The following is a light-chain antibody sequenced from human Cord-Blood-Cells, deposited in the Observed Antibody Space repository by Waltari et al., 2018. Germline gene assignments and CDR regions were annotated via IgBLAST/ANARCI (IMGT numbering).Light chain of an antibody. V-gene: IGLV2-14*01. CDR1: SSDVGGYNY. CDR3: SSYTSSSTWV. CDR2: DVS. J-gene: IGLJ3*02. Sequence: QSALTQPASVSGSPGQSITISCTGTSSDVGGYNYVSWYQQHPGKAPKLMIYDVSKRPSGVSNRFSGSKSGNIASLTISGLQAEDEADYYCSSYTSSSTWVFGGGTKLTVL.